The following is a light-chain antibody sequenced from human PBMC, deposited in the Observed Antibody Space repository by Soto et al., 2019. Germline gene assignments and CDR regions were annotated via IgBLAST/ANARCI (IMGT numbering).Light chain of an antibody. CDR3: SSYSISTAYL. CDR2: EVN. V-gene: IGLV2-14*01. Sequence: ALTQPASVSGSPGQSITISCTGTSSDVGGYDYVSWYQLHPGKAPKLLVFEVNNRPSGVSYRFSGSNSGNTASLTISGLQAEDEADYFCSSYSISTAYLVGTGTKGHRP. J-gene: IGLJ1*01. CDR1: SSDVGGYDY.